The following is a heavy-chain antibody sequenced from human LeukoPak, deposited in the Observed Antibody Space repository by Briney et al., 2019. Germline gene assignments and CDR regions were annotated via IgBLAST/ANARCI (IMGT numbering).Heavy chain of an antibody. CDR3: VKGYGEGDY. J-gene: IGHJ4*02. V-gene: IGHV3-30*18. CDR1: GFRFSAYG. D-gene: IGHD4-17*01. CDR2: IAYDGSHK. Sequence: PGRSLRLSCAASGFRFSAYGMHWVRRAPGKGLEWVAIIAYDGSHKYYGDSVKGRFTISRDNSKNTLYLQMDRLRAEDTAVYYCVKGYGEGDYWGQGTLVTVSS.